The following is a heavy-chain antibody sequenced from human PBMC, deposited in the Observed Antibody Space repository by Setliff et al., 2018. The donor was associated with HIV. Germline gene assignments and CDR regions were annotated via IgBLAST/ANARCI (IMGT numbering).Heavy chain of an antibody. Sequence: TLSLTCNLSGDSIRSQFWTWIRQPPEKGLEWIGSIYYSGSTYYNPSLKSRVSISVLRSTDQFFLRLNSVTAADTAIYYCARQVSIPGVAITPVDYWGQGALVTVSS. CDR3: ARQVSIPGVAITPVDY. CDR2: IYYSGST. J-gene: IGHJ4*02. CDR1: GDSIRSQF. D-gene: IGHD5-12*01. V-gene: IGHV4-39*07.